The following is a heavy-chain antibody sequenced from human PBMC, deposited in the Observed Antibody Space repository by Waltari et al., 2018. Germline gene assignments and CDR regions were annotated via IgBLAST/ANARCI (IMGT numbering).Heavy chain of an antibody. Sequence: QVQLVQSGAEVKKPGSSVKVSCQTFGGTFSRNTISWVRQAPGQGLEWMGGIIPMFGTTSYAQKFQDRVTITADESTSTAYMEVSTLRSEDTAVYYCAKVHRGYYYWGQGTPVTDSS. CDR3: AKVHRGYYY. D-gene: IGHD3-22*01. CDR1: GGTFSRNT. J-gene: IGHJ4*02. CDR2: IIPMFGTT. V-gene: IGHV1-69*01.